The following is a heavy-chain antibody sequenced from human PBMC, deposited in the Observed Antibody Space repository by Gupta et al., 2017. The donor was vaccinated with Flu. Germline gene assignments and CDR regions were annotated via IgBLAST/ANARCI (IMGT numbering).Heavy chain of an antibody. V-gene: IGHV4-59*08. CDR2: ISYSGST. D-gene: IGHD3-22*01. Sequence: QVQLQESGPGLVRPSETLSLTCTVSGDSITTYYWTWIRQPPGEGLEWIGYISYSGSTNYNPSLKSRVTISFDTSKNQFSLKLSSVTAADTAVYYCARQRFSSSGYYPDYWGQGTLVTVSS. J-gene: IGHJ4*02. CDR1: GDSITTYY. CDR3: ARQRFSSSGYYPDY.